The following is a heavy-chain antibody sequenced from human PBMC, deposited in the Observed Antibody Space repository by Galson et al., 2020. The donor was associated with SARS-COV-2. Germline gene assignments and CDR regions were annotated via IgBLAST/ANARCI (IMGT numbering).Heavy chain of an antibody. D-gene: IGHD3-10*01. CDR2: FDPEDGET. J-gene: IGHJ5*02. Sequence: KISCKVSGYTLTELSMHWVRQAPGKGLEWMGGFDPEDGETIYAQKFQGRVTMTEDTSTDTAYMELSSLRSEDTAVYYCATRPAITWVNWFDPWGQGTLVTVSS. V-gene: IGHV1-24*01. CDR1: GYTLTELS. CDR3: ATRPAITWVNWFDP.